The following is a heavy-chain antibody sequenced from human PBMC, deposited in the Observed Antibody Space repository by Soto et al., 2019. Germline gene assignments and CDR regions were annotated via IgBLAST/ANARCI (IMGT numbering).Heavy chain of an antibody. Sequence: QVQLQESGPGLVKPSGTLSLTCTVSGGSISSSDWWSWVRQPPGKGLEWIGEIYHIGSTNYNPSLKSRVTISVDKSKNQFSLKLTSVTAADTAIYYCARGIAAAGPRGCFDPWGQGTLVTVSS. J-gene: IGHJ5*02. CDR3: ARGIAAAGPRGCFDP. CDR2: IYHIGST. V-gene: IGHV4-4*02. D-gene: IGHD6-13*01. CDR1: GGSISSSDW.